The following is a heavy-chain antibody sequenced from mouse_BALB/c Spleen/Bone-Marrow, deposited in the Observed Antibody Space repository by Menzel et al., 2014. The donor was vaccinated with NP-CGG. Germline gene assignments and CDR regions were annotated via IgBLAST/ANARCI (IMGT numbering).Heavy chain of an antibody. CDR2: IGSGGRK. V-gene: IGHV5-6-5*01. CDR3: ARGGMTPFDF. J-gene: IGHJ2*01. Sequence: EVQLVEPGGGLVKPGGSLKLSCEASGITVSSYAMSWVRQTPEKRLEWVASIGSGGRKHYPDSVEGRLTISRDNARNILYLQVSSLRSEDTAMYYCARGGMTPFDFWGQGITLTVSS. D-gene: IGHD2-13*01. CDR1: GITVSSYA.